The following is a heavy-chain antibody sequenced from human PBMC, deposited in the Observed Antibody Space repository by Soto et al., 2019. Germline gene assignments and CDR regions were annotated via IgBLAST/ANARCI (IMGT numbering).Heavy chain of an antibody. V-gene: IGHV3-7*01. D-gene: IGHD3-9*01. Sequence: GGSLRLSCAPSGFTFSSYWMSWVRQAPGKGLEWVANIKQDGSEKYYVDSVKGRFTISRDNAKNSLYLQMNSLRAADTAVYYCAREVRRYFDWLLYYFDYWGQGTLVTVSS. CDR1: GFTFSSYW. CDR3: AREVRRYFDWLLYYFDY. J-gene: IGHJ4*02. CDR2: IKQDGSEK.